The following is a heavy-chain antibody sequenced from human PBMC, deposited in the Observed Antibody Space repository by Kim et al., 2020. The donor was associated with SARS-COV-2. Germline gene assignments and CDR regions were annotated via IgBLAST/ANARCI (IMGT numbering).Heavy chain of an antibody. CDR1: GFTFSSYA. D-gene: IGHD1-26*01. CDR3: ARDRGSYYYLPHYYYYG. Sequence: GGSLRLSCAASGFTFSSYAMHWVRQAPGKGLEWVAVISYDGSNKYYADSVKGRFTISRDNSKNTLYLQMNSLRAEDTAVYYCARDRGSYYYLPHYYYYG. J-gene: IGHJ6*01. V-gene: IGHV3-30-3*01. CDR2: ISYDGSNK.